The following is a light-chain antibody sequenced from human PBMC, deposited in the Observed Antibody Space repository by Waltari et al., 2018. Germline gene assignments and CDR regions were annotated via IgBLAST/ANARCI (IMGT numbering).Light chain of an antibody. V-gene: IGLV3-1*01. J-gene: IGLJ3*02. Sequence: SYELTQPPSLSVSPGQTASITCSGYKFGNYSVSWYQQRPGQSPILLIYQDDKRPSAIPTRFSGSTSGNTATLTISATQSMDESVYYCQAWDNSAVVFGGGTMLTVL. CDR3: QAWDNSAVV. CDR1: KFGNYS. CDR2: QDD.